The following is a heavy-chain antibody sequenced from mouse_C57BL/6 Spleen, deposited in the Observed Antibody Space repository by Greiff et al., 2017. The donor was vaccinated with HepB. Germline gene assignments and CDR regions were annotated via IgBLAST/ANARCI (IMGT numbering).Heavy chain of an antibody. D-gene: IGHD1-1*01. CDR2: IRNKANGYTT. CDR1: GFTFTDYY. CDR3: ARSYGSYFDY. J-gene: IGHJ2*01. V-gene: IGHV7-3*01. Sequence: EVKVVESGGGLVQPGGSLSLSCAASGFTFTDYYMSWVRQPPGKALEWLGFIRNKANGYTTEYSASVKGRFTISRDNSQSILYLQMNALRAEDSATYYCARSYGSYFDYWGQGTTLTVAS.